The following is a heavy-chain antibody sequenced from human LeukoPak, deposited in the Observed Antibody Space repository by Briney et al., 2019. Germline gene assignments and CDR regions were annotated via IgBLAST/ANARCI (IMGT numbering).Heavy chain of an antibody. CDR2: INWSGGRT. Sequence: AGSLRLSCAASGFMFDDYGMSWVRQAPGKGLEWVSGINWSGGRTGYRDSLKGRFTISRDNAKNTLYLQMNSLRAEDTALYYCARDLTRTDNWGQGTLVTVFS. CDR3: ARDLTRTDN. V-gene: IGHV3-20*04. D-gene: IGHD1/OR15-1a*01. CDR1: GFMFDDYG. J-gene: IGHJ4*02.